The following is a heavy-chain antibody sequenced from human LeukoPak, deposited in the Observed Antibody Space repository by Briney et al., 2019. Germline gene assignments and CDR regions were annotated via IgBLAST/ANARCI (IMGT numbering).Heavy chain of an antibody. Sequence: GGSLRLSCAASGFAFSTLTMNWVRQAPGKGLELVSSISSSSSYIYYADSVKGRFTISRDNAKNTLYLQMNGLRAEDTAVYYCARDLVVTSAYWGQGTPVTVSS. CDR1: GFAFSTLT. V-gene: IGHV3-21*01. CDR3: ARDLVVTSAY. CDR2: ISSSSSYI. J-gene: IGHJ4*02. D-gene: IGHD2-2*01.